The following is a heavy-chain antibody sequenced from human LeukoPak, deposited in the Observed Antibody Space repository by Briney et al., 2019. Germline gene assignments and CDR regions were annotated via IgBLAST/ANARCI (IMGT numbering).Heavy chain of an antibody. CDR2: ISSSSSCI. J-gene: IGHJ6*02. CDR3: ARDGVVVPAATPDYYYYGMDV. D-gene: IGHD2-2*01. V-gene: IGHV3-21*01. Sequence: GGSLRLSCAASGFTFSSYSMNWVRQAPGKGLEWVSSISSSSSCIYYADSVKGRSTISRDNAKNSLYLQMNSLRAEDTAVYYCARDGVVVPAATPDYYYYGMDVWGQGTTVTVSS. CDR1: GFTFSSYS.